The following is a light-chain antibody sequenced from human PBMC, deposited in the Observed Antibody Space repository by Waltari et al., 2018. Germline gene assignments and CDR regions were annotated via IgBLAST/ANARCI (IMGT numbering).Light chain of an antibody. V-gene: IGKV1-9*01. Sequence: DIQLTQSPSFLSASVGDRVTIACRASQGISRSLAWYQQKPGKAPKLLIYAASTSQSGVPSRFSGDGSGTEFTLTISSLQPEDSATYYCQQLNSYPRTFGQGTKLEIK. J-gene: IGKJ2*01. CDR2: AAS. CDR3: QQLNSYPRT. CDR1: QGISRS.